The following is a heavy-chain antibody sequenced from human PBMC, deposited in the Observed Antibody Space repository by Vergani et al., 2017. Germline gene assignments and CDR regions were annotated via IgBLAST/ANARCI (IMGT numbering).Heavy chain of an antibody. Sequence: EVQLLESGGGLVQPGGSLRLSCAASGFTFSSYAMSWVRQAPGKGLEWVSAISGSGGTIYYADSVKGRFTISRDNDKNSLYLQMNSLRAEDTAVYYCARDEYSSSLEDYYYYGMDVWGQGTTVTVSS. CDR1: GFTFSSYA. J-gene: IGHJ6*02. CDR2: ISGSGGTI. CDR3: ARDEYSSSLEDYYYYGMDV. V-gene: IGHV3-23*01. D-gene: IGHD6-6*01.